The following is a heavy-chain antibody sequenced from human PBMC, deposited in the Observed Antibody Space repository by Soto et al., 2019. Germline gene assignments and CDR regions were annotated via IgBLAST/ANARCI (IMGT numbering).Heavy chain of an antibody. V-gene: IGHV3-30-3*01. Sequence: QVQLVESGGGVVQPGRSLRLSCAASGFTFSSYAMHWVRQAPGKGLEWVAVISYDGSNKYYADSVKSRFTISRDNSKNTLYLQMNSLRAEDTAVYYCARDQIVATAKDYWGQGTLVTVSS. CDR2: ISYDGSNK. CDR3: ARDQIVATAKDY. CDR1: GFTFSSYA. D-gene: IGHD5-12*01. J-gene: IGHJ4*02.